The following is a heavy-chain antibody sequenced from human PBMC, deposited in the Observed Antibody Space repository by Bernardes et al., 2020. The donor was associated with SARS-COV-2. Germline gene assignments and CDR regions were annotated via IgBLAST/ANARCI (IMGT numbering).Heavy chain of an antibody. CDR3: ARDLAGADQGLDY. D-gene: IGHD6-13*01. CDR2: INPNSGGT. CDR1: GYTFTGYW. V-gene: IGHV1-2*02. Sequence: ASEKVSCKASGYTFTGYWIPWVRQDPGQGLEWMGWINPNSGGTNYAQKFQGRVTMTRDTSISTAYMELSSLRSDDTAVYYCARDLAGADQGLDYWGQGTLVTVSS. J-gene: IGHJ4*02.